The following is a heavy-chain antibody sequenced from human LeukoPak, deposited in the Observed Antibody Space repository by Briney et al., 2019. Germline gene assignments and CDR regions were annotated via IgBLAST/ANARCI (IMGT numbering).Heavy chain of an antibody. D-gene: IGHD6-13*01. J-gene: IGHJ3*02. V-gene: IGHV1-2*02. CDR2: IKPNSGGT. CDR1: GYTFTGYY. Sequence: GASVKVSCKASGYTFTGYYMHWVRQAPGQGLEWMGWIKPNSGGTNYAQKFQGRVTMTRDTSISTAYMELSRLRSDDTAVYYCARAMSIAAAGTDAFDIWGQGIMVTVSS. CDR3: ARAMSIAAAGTDAFDI.